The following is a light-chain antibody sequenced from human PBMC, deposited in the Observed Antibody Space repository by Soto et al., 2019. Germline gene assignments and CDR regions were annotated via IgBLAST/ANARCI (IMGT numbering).Light chain of an antibody. CDR1: QSIRTN. Sequence: EIVLTQSPATLSVSAGGTVTLSCRASQSIRTNVAWYQQIPGQAPRLLVYGASTRATGVPARFSGSGSGIEFTLTISSLQSEDSAFYYCQQYFNWSLTSTFGPGTKVQIK. CDR2: GAS. J-gene: IGKJ3*01. V-gene: IGKV3-15*01. CDR3: QQYFNWSLTST.